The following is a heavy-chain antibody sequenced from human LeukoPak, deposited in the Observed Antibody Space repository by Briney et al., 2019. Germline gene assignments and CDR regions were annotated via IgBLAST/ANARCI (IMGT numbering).Heavy chain of an antibody. CDR1: GGSISSGSYY. V-gene: IGHV4-61*02. D-gene: IGHD6-13*01. CDR2: IYTSGST. J-gene: IGHJ4*02. CDR3: AISRGYLYYFNY. Sequence: KASQTLPLTCTVSGGSISSGSYYWSWIRQPAGKGLEWIGRIYTSGSTNYNPSLKSRVTISVDTSKNQFSLKLSSVTAADTAVYYCAISRGYLYYFNYWGQGTLVTVSS.